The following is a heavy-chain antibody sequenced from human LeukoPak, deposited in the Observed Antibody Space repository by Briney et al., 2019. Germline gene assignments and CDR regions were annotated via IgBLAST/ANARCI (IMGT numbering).Heavy chain of an antibody. V-gene: IGHV3-74*01. D-gene: IGHD3-16*01. J-gene: IGHJ4*02. CDR2: INEDATTI. CDR3: VRDLILVWTPGDDFDF. CDR1: GFAFSAYW. Sequence: GGSLRLSCAASGFAFSAYWMHWVRQAPGKGLEWVSRINEDATTITYADSVKGRFIISRDNSKKSLYLQMNNLRAEDTAVYYCVRDLILVWTPGDDFDFWGQGTLVNVSS.